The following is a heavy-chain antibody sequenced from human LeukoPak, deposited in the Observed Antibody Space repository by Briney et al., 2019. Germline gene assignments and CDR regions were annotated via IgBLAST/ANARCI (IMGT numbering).Heavy chain of an antibody. V-gene: IGHV3-7*04. Sequence: GGSLRLSCAASGFTFSMYFMRWVRRAPGKGLEWVASINEDGSQTYYVDSVKGRFTISRDNAKNSLYLQMNSLRAEDTAVYYCARDFLGFSDSWGQGTLVTVSS. CDR3: ARDFLGFSDS. J-gene: IGHJ4*02. CDR1: GFTFSMYF. D-gene: IGHD1-26*01. CDR2: INEDGSQT.